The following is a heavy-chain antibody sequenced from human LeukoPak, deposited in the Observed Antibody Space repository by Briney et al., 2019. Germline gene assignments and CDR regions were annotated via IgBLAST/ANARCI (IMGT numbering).Heavy chain of an antibody. V-gene: IGHV1-69*13. CDR3: ARDGSSGYFDY. D-gene: IGHD3-22*01. Sequence: GASVKVSCKASGGTFSRYAISWVRQAPGQGLEWMGGIIPIFGTANYAQKFQGRVTITADESTSTAYMELSSLRSEDTAVYYCARDGSSGYFDYWGQGTLVTVSS. CDR2: IIPIFGTA. CDR1: GGTFSRYA. J-gene: IGHJ4*02.